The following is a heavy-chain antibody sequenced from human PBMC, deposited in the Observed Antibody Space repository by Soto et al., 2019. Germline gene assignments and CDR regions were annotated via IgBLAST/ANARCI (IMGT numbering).Heavy chain of an antibody. V-gene: IGHV3-7*03. J-gene: IGHJ4*02. CDR1: GFIFSGHW. CDR2: IKEDGSEK. D-gene: IGHD3-10*01. CDR3: VSLSRSPDALLSFGDQ. Sequence: VQLVESGGGLVQPGGSLRLSCAASGFIFSGHWMSWVRQTPEKGLEWVANIKEDGSEKYYLDSVKGRFIISRDNAQKSLFLQMNSLRAEDTAVYYCVSLSRSPDALLSFGDQWGQGTLVTVSS.